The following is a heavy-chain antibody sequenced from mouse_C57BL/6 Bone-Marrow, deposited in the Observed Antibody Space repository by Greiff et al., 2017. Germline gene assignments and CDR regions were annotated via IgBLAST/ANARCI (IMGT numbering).Heavy chain of an antibody. Sequence: QVQLQQSGPALVKPGASVKISCKASGYAFSSSWMNWVKQRPGKGLEWIGRIYPGDGDTNYNGQFKGKATLTADKSSSTAYMQLSSLTSEDSAVYFCAWDLYYDYGYAMDYWGQGTSVTVSS. CDR1: GYAFSSSW. J-gene: IGHJ4*01. V-gene: IGHV1-82*01. D-gene: IGHD2-4*01. CDR2: IYPGDGDT. CDR3: AWDLYYDYGYAMDY.